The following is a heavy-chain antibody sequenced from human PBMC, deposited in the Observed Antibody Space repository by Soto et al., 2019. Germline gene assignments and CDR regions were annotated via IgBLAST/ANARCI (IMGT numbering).Heavy chain of an antibody. CDR2: TYYKSKWFN. J-gene: IGHJ6*03. V-gene: IGHV6-1*01. Sequence: SQTLSLTCDISGDSVSSNSAGWNWIRQTPSRGLEWLGRTYYKSKWFNNYAVSVKSRITINPDTSQNQFSLHLDSVTPKDTAVYFCARGSWDDVSGHYYMDVWGKGTTVTVSS. CDR3: ARGSWDDVSGHYYMDV. CDR1: GDSVSSNSAG. D-gene: IGHD5-12*01.